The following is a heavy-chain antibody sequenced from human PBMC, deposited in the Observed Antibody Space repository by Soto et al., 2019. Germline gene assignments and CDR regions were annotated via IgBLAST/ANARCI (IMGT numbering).Heavy chain of an antibody. D-gene: IGHD6-13*01. CDR3: ARAYSSSWYPAPDAFDI. Sequence: GGSLRLSCAASGFTFSSYAMSWVRQAPGKGLEWVSAISGSGGSTYYADSVKGRFTISRDNSKITLYLQMNSLRAEDTAFYYCARAYSSSWYPAPDAFDIWGQGTMVTVSS. J-gene: IGHJ3*02. CDR2: ISGSGGST. CDR1: GFTFSSYA. V-gene: IGHV3-23*01.